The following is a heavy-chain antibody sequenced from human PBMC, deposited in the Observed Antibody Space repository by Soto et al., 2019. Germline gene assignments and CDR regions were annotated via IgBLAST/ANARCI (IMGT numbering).Heavy chain of an antibody. CDR1: GFTFSSYA. J-gene: IGHJ4*02. D-gene: IGHD3-22*01. V-gene: IGHV3-23*01. CDR3: AKTASRYYYDSSGYYIFDY. CDR2: ISGSGGST. Sequence: LRLSCAASGFTFSSYAMSWVRQAPGKGLEWVSAISGSGGSTYYADSVKGRFTISRDNSKNTLYLQMNSLRAEDTAVYYCAKTASRYYYDSSGYYIFDYWGQGTLVTVSS.